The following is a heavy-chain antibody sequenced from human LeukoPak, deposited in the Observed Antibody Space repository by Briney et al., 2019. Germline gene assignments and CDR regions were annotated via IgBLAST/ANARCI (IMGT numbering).Heavy chain of an antibody. CDR3: ANTLSDYYGSGSYSGFDY. Sequence: GGSLRLSCAAFGFTLRSFALSWVRQAPGKGLEWVSAISGCGGSTYYGDSVKGRFTISRDNSKNTLYLQMNSLRAEDTDVYYCANTLSDYYGSGSYSGFDYWGQGTLVTVSS. V-gene: IGHV3-23*01. D-gene: IGHD3-10*01. CDR1: GFTLRSFA. CDR2: ISGCGGST. J-gene: IGHJ4*02.